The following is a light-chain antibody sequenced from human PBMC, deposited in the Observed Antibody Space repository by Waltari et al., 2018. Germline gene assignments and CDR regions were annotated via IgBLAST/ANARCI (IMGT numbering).Light chain of an antibody. Sequence: QSVLTQPPSESAAPGQRVTIPCSGGRSNLGPNYVPCYRQFPGTAPKLLIYANSERPSGIPGRFSGSKSGTSATLDITGLQAGDEADYYCGTWDSSLSGAVFGGGTHLTVL. J-gene: IGLJ7*01. CDR1: RSNLGPNY. V-gene: IGLV1-51*02. CDR3: GTWDSSLSGAV. CDR2: ANS.